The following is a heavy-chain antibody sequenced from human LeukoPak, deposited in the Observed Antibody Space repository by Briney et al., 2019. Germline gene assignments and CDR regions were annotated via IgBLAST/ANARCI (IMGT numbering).Heavy chain of an antibody. D-gene: IGHD6-13*01. V-gene: IGHV3-9*01. Sequence: GGSLRLSCAASVFTFDDYAMHWVRQAPGKGLEWVSGISWNSGSIGYADSVKGRFTISRDNAKNSLYLQMNSLRAEDTALYYCAKDIAGYSSSWYAGGFDYWGQGTLVTVSS. CDR2: ISWNSGSI. CDR1: VFTFDDYA. J-gene: IGHJ4*02. CDR3: AKDIAGYSSSWYAGGFDY.